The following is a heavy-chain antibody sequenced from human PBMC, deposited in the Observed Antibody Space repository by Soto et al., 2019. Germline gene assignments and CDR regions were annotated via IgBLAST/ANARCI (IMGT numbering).Heavy chain of an antibody. CDR3: AAGTQHGSGTLSIEY. Sequence: SSETLSLTCTVSGDSMRGWSTYYWVWIRQPPGKELEWIGSVYYGGSTFYKPSLVSQRTVSIDTSNNQFSLKMSSMTAADTAVYYCAAGTQHGSGTLSIEYWRQGTLVTVSS. CDR1: GDSMRGWSTYY. V-gene: IGHV4-39*01. CDR2: VYYGGST. D-gene: IGHD3-10*01. J-gene: IGHJ4*02.